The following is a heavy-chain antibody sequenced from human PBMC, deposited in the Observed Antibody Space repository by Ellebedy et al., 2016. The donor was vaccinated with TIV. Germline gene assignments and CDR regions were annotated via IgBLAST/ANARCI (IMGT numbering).Heavy chain of an antibody. CDR3: AAVRRDGYSYGLDY. V-gene: IGHV4-39*01. D-gene: IGHD5-18*01. Sequence: SETLSLXXTVSGGSISSSSYYWGWIRQPPGKGLEWIGSIYYSGSTYYNPSLKSRVTISVDTSKNQFSLKLSSVTAADTAVYYCAAVRRDGYSYGLDYWGQGTLVTVSS. CDR1: GGSISSSSYY. CDR2: IYYSGST. J-gene: IGHJ4*02.